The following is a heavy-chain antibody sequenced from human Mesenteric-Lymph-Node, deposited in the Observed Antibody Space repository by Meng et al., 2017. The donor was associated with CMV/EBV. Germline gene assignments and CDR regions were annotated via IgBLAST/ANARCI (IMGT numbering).Heavy chain of an antibody. CDR2: IRYDGSNK. V-gene: IGHV3-30*02. CDR1: GFIFNSYG. CDR3: AKQVVRGTYDMDV. D-gene: IGHD3-10*01. J-gene: IGHJ6*02. Sequence: GESLKISCAASGFIFNSYGMHWVRQAPGKGLEWVAFIRYDGSNKYYADSVKGRFTISRDNSKNTLYLQMNSLRAEDTAVYYCAKQVVRGTYDMDVWGQGTTVTVSS.